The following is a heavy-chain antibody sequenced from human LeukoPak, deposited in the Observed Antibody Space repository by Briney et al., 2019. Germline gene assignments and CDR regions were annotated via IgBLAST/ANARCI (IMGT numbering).Heavy chain of an antibody. CDR2: INTDGGRT. Sequence: GGSLRLSCAASGFRFSGYWMHWVRQAPGKGLVWVSLINTDGGRTAYADSVKGRFTISRDNSKNTLYLQMNSLRAEDTAVYYCARGLHYYYYGMDVWGQGTTVTVSS. V-gene: IGHV3-74*01. CDR1: GFRFSGYW. D-gene: IGHD3-10*01. J-gene: IGHJ6*02. CDR3: ARGLHYYYYGMDV.